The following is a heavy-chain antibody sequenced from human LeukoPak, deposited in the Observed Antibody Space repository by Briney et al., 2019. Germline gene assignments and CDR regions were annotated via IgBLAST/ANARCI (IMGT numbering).Heavy chain of an antibody. CDR1: GFTFSSYW. Sequence: GGSLRLSCAASGFTFSSYWMHWVRQAPGKGLVWVSRINSDGSSTSYADSVKGRFTISRDNAKNTLYLQMNSLRAEDTAVYCCARVRYGDYVRYFDYWGQGTLVTVSS. V-gene: IGHV3-74*01. CDR2: INSDGSST. CDR3: ARVRYGDYVRYFDY. J-gene: IGHJ4*02. D-gene: IGHD4-17*01.